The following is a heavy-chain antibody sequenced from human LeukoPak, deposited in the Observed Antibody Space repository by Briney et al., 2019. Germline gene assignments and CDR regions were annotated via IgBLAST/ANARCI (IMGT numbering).Heavy chain of an antibody. Sequence: PSETLSLTCTVSGGSISSYYWSWIRQPPGKGLEWIGYIYYSGSTNYNPSLKSRVTISVDTSKNQFSLKLSSVTAADTAVYYCAGTYYDFWSGYYSRTYFDYWGQGTLVTVSP. D-gene: IGHD3-3*01. CDR1: GGSISSYY. V-gene: IGHV4-59*08. J-gene: IGHJ4*02. CDR2: IYYSGST. CDR3: AGTYYDFWSGYYSRTYFDY.